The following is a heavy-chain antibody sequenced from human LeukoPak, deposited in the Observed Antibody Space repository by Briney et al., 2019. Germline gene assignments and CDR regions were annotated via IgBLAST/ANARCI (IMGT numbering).Heavy chain of an antibody. V-gene: IGHV4-59*08. CDR1: GGSLSSYY. CDR3: ARGSRSTWLVVDY. D-gene: IGHD6-6*01. CDR2: IYHSGST. Sequence: SETLSLTCTVSGGSLSSYYWSWIRQPPGKGLEWIGYIYHSGSTNYNPSLKSRVTISVDTSKNQFSLKLSSVTAADTAVYYCARGSRSTWLVVDYWGQGTLVTVSS. J-gene: IGHJ4*02.